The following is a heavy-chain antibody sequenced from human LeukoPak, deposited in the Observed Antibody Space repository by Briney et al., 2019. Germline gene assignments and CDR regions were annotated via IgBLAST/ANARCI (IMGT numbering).Heavy chain of an antibody. D-gene: IGHD3-3*01. CDR2: IKLDGSEK. Sequence: GGSLRLSCVASGFTFGKYWMSWVRQAPGKGLEWVANIKLDGSEKNYVDSVKGRFTISRDNSKNTLYLQMNSLRAEDTAVYYCARDRGYDFWSGYSPRVAFYYYYGMDVWGQGTTVTVSS. J-gene: IGHJ6*02. V-gene: IGHV3-7*01. CDR1: GFTFGKYW. CDR3: ARDRGYDFWSGYSPRVAFYYYYGMDV.